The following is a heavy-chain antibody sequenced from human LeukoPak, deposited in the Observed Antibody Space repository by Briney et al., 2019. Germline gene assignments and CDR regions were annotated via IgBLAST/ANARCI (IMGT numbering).Heavy chain of an antibody. Sequence: KPSETLSLTCAVYGGSFSGYYWGWIRQPPGKGLEWIGEINHSGSTNYNPSLKSRVTISVDTSKNQFSLKLSSVTAADTAVYYCAGITIFGVVAEDYWGQGTLVTVSS. V-gene: IGHV4-34*01. CDR2: INHSGST. D-gene: IGHD3-3*01. CDR1: GGSFSGYY. J-gene: IGHJ4*02. CDR3: AGITIFGVVAEDY.